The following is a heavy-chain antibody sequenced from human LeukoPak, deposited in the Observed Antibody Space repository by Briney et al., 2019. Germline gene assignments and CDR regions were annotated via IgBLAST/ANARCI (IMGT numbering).Heavy chain of an antibody. CDR1: GGTFSSYA. CDR3: ARGPYCSSTSCSGSFDY. CDR2: IIPIFGTA. Sequence: ASVKVSCKASGGTFSSYAISWVRQAPGQGLEWMGGIIPIFGTANYAQKFQGRVTITTDESTSTAYMELSSLRSEDTAVYYCARGPYCSSTSCSGSFDYWGQGTLVTVSS. V-gene: IGHV1-69*05. J-gene: IGHJ4*02. D-gene: IGHD2-2*01.